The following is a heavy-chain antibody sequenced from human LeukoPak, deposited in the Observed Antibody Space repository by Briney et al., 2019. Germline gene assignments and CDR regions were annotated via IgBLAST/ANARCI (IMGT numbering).Heavy chain of an antibody. J-gene: IGHJ5*02. V-gene: IGHV4-34*01. D-gene: IGHD2-2*01. Sequence: SETLSLTCAVYGGSFSGYYWSWIRQPPGKGLEWIGEINHSGSTNYNPSLKSRVTISVDTSKNQFSLKLSSVTAADTVVYYCARHERDIVVVPAENWFDPWGQGTLVTVSS. CDR1: GGSFSGYY. CDR2: INHSGST. CDR3: ARHERDIVVVPAENWFDP.